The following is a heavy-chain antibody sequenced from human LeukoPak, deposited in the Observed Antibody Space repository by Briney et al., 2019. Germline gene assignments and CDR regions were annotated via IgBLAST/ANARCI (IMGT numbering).Heavy chain of an antibody. CDR1: GYTFTSYY. Sequence: ASVKVSCKASGYTFTSYYMHWVRQAPGQGLEWMGIINPSGGSTSYAQKFQGRVTMTRDTSTSTVYMELSSLGSEDTAVYYCARAPETPGRYSYGDNWFDPWGQGTLVTVSS. CDR3: ARAPETPGRYSYGDNWFDP. J-gene: IGHJ5*02. V-gene: IGHV1-46*01. CDR2: INPSGGST. D-gene: IGHD5-18*01.